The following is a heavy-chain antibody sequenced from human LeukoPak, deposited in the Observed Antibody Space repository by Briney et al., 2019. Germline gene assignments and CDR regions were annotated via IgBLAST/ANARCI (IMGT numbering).Heavy chain of an antibody. V-gene: IGHV3-33*01. CDR2: IWYDGSNK. J-gene: IGHJ3*02. D-gene: IGHD2-21*01. CDR3: ARGILMTDAFDI. CDR1: GFTFSSYG. Sequence: PGGSLRLSCAASGFTFSSYGMHWVRQAPGKGLEWVAVIWYDGSNKYYADSVKGRFTISRDNSKNTLYLQMNSLRAEDTAVYYCARGILMTDAFDIWGQGTMITVSS.